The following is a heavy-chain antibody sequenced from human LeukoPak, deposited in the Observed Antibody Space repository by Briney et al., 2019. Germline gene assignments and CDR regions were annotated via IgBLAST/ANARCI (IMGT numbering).Heavy chain of an antibody. D-gene: IGHD6-19*01. V-gene: IGHV4-4*07. Sequence: SETLSLTCTVSGGSISSYYWSWIRQPAGKGLEWIGRIYTSGSTNYNPSLKNRVTISAATSKTKFSLKLSSVTAADTAVYYCARFSSGWYLTYYFDYWGQGTLVTVSS. J-gene: IGHJ4*02. CDR2: IYTSGST. CDR3: ARFSSGWYLTYYFDY. CDR1: GGSISSYY.